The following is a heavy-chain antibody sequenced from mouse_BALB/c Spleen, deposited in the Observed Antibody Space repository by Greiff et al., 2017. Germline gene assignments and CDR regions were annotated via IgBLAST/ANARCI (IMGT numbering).Heavy chain of an antibody. V-gene: IGHV1-82*01. CDR2: IYPGDGDT. CDR3: ARSNGITTTWFAY. J-gene: IGHJ3*01. D-gene: IGHD2-4*01. Sequence: VQLQQSGPELVKPGASVKISCKASGYAFSSSWMNWVKQRPGQGLEWIGRIYPGDGDTNYNGKFKGKATLTADKSSSTAYMQLSSLTSVDSAVYFCARSNGITTTWFAYWGQGTLVTVSA. CDR1: GYAFSSSW.